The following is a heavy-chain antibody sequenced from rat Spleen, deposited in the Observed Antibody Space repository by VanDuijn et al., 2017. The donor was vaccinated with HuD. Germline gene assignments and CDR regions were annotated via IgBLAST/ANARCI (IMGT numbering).Heavy chain of an antibody. J-gene: IGHJ3*01. CDR3: ARGILAY. V-gene: IGHV5-29*01. Sequence: EVQLVESDGGLVQPGXXLKLSXXXSGXXXSDXXXAWVGQAPTRGLGGFATISFDGSGPYYRDSVKGRFTISRDNAKSTLYLQMDSLRSEDTATYYCARGILAYWGQGTLVTVSS. CDR2: ISFDGSGP. CDR1: GXXXSDXX.